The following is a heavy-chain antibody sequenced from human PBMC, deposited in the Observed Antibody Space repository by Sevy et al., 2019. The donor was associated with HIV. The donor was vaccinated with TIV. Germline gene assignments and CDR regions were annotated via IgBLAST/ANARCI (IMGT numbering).Heavy chain of an antibody. D-gene: IGHD6-13*01. J-gene: IGHJ4*02. CDR3: ARDPRTAAAGTRYFDY. CDR1: GFTFSSYS. V-gene: IGHV3-21*01. CDR2: ISSSSSYI. Sequence: GGSLRLSCAASGFTFSSYSMNWVRQAPGKGLEWVSSISSSSSYIYYADSVKGLFTISRDNAKNSLYLQMNSLRAVDTAVYYCARDPRTAAAGTRYFDYWGQGTLVTVSS.